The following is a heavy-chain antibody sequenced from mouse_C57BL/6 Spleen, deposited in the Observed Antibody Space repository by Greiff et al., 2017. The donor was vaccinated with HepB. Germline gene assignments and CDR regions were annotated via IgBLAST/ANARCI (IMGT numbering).Heavy chain of an antibody. CDR3: AREVRDGNYYYAMDY. Sequence: QVHVKQSGPELVKPGASVKISCKASGYAFSSSWMNWVKQRPGKGLEWIGRIYPGDGDTNYNGKFKGKATLTADKSSSTAYRQLSSLTSEDSAVYFCAREVRDGNYYYAMDYWGQGTSVTVSS. CDR1: GYAFSSSW. D-gene: IGHD2-1*01. CDR2: IYPGDGDT. V-gene: IGHV1-82*01. J-gene: IGHJ4*01.